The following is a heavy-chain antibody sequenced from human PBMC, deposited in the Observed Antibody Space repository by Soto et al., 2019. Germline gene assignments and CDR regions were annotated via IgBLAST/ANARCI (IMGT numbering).Heavy chain of an antibody. D-gene: IGHD6-13*01. V-gene: IGHV3-23*01. CDR2: ISGSGGST. CDR1: GFTFSSYA. CDR3: AKDLEGSSWPPLPYYYYGMDV. Sequence: PGGSLRLSCAASGFTFSSYAMSWVRQAPGKGLEWVSAISGSGGSTYYADSVKGRLTISRDNSKNTLYLQMNSLRAEDTAVYYCAKDLEGSSWPPLPYYYYGMDVWGQGTTVTVSS. J-gene: IGHJ6*02.